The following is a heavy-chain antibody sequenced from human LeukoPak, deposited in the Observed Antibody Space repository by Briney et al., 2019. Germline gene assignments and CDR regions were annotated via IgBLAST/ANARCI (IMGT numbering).Heavy chain of an antibody. CDR3: ARVGSNMVRGPYGMDV. CDR2: ISHDGKIQ. J-gene: IGHJ6*04. D-gene: IGHD3-10*01. CDR1: GFPFSRYG. Sequence: GGSLRLSCAASGFPFSRYGMQWVRQAPGKGLEWVAVISHDGKIQYYAASVKGRFTISRDNSKNTVFLQMNSLRAEDTAVYYCARVGSNMVRGPYGMDVWGKGTTVTVSS. V-gene: IGHV3-30*03.